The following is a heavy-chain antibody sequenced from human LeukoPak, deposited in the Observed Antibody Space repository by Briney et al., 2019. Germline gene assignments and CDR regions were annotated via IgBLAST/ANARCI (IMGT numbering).Heavy chain of an antibody. CDR2: VYYSGST. CDR3: ARDGVSGSYISSWFDP. J-gene: IGHJ5*02. V-gene: IGHV4-59*01. Sequence: SETLSLTCTVSGGSISSYYWSWIRQPPGKGLECIGYVYYSGSTNYNPALKSRVTISVDTSKNQFSLKLSSVTAADTAVYYCARDGVSGSYISSWFDPWGQGTLVTVSS. D-gene: IGHD3-10*01. CDR1: GGSISSYY.